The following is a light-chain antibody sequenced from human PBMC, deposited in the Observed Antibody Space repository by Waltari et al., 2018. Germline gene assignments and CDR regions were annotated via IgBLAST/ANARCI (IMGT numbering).Light chain of an antibody. J-gene: IGKJ1*01. CDR3: QQYYSTPRT. CDR2: WAS. V-gene: IGKV4-1*01. Sequence: DIVMTQSPDSLAVSLGERATINCQSSQRVLYSSNNKNYLAWYQQKEGQPPKLLISWASTRESGVPDRFSGSGSGTDFTLTISSLQAEDVAVYYCQQYYSTPRTFGQGTKVEIK. CDR1: QRVLYSSNNKNY.